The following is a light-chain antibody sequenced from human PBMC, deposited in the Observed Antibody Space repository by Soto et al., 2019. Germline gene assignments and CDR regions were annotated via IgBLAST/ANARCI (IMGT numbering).Light chain of an antibody. CDR1: QAFNSY. CDR2: SAS. CDR3: QQVHSYPRT. V-gene: IGKV1-9*01. Sequence: DIQLTQSPSFLSASVGDRVTITCRASQAFNSYLAWYQQKPGKPPKLLIYSASTLQSGVPSRFSGSGSGTEFTLAISSLQSEDFATYYCQQVHSYPRTFGGGTKVEIK. J-gene: IGKJ4*01.